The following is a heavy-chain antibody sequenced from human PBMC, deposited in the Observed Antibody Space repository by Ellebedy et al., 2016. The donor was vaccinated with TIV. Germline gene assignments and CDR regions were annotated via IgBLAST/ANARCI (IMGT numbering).Heavy chain of an antibody. CDR2: ISRRSNDI. J-gene: IGHJ4*02. D-gene: IGHD2-15*01. Sequence: GESLKISCAASGFTFDSYSMSWVRQAPGKGLEWVSSISRRSNDISYADSVKGRVTISRDNTNNILDLQMGSLRVEDKAVYYCSTGDILDNWGKGSLVTVSS. CDR1: GFTFDSYS. V-gene: IGHV3-21*06. CDR3: STGDILDN.